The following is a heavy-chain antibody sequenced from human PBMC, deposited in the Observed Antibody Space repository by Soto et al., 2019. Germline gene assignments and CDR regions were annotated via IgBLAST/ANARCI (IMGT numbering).Heavy chain of an antibody. Sequence: RPGGSLRLSCAASGFTFDDYGMSWARQAPGKGLEWVSGVNWNGGSTGYADSVKGRFTISRDNAKNSLYLQMNSLRAEDTAFYYCGGGDGLKVAYWGQGTLVTVSS. CDR2: VNWNGGST. CDR1: GFTFDDYG. D-gene: IGHD3-10*01. V-gene: IGHV3-20*04. J-gene: IGHJ4*02. CDR3: GGGDGLKVAY.